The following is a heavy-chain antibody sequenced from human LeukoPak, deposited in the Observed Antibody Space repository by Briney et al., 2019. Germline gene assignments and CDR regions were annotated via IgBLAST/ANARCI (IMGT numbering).Heavy chain of an antibody. Sequence: TGGSLRLSCAASGFTFSSYGMHWVRQAPGKGLEWVAVISYDGSNKYYADSVKGRFTISRDNSKNTLHLQMNSLRAEDTAVYYCAKGNWFDPWGQGTLVTVSS. V-gene: IGHV3-30*18. CDR3: AKGNWFDP. CDR1: GFTFSSYG. CDR2: ISYDGSNK. J-gene: IGHJ5*02.